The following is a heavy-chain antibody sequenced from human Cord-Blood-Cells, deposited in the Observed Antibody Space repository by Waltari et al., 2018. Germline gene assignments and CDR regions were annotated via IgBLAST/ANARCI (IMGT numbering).Heavy chain of an antibody. J-gene: IGHJ3*02. Sequence: QVQLQQWGAGLLKPSETLSLTCAVYGGSFSGYYWSWIRQPPGKGLEWIGEINHSGSTNYNPSLKSRVTISVDTSKNQFSLKLSSLTAADTAVYYCARYYDFWSGDAFDIWGQGTMVTVSS. V-gene: IGHV4-34*01. CDR1: GGSFSGYY. CDR3: ARYYDFWSGDAFDI. CDR2: INHSGST. D-gene: IGHD3-3*01.